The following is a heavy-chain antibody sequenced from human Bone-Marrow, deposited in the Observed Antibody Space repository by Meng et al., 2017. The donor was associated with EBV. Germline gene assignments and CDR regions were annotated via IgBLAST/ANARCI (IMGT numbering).Heavy chain of an antibody. D-gene: IGHD4-23*01. CDR1: VFTFSSYA. Sequence: VKQFESVCGLVQPGGSLKLSFAASVFTFSSYAMSWVRQAPGKVLEWVSAISGSGGSTYYEDSVKGRFTISRDSSKNTLFLQMNSLRAEDTDVYYCAKGGGNSAAEYFQHWGQGTLVTVFS. V-gene: IGHV3-23*01. CDR2: ISGSGGST. J-gene: IGHJ1*01. CDR3: AKGGGNSAAEYFQH.